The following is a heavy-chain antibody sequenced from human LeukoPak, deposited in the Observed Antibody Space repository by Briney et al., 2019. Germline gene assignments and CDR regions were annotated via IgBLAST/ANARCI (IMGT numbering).Heavy chain of an antibody. CDR1: GFSLSSYW. J-gene: IGHJ4*02. D-gene: IGHD6-13*01. CDR3: ARRQYRSSWYYFDY. Sequence: GGSLRLSCAASGFSLSSYWMHWVRQATGKGLVWVSRINSDGSTTTYADSVKGRFTISRDNAKNTLYLQMNSLRAEDTAVYYCARRQYRSSWYYFDYWGQGNLVTVSS. CDR2: INSDGSTT. V-gene: IGHV3-74*01.